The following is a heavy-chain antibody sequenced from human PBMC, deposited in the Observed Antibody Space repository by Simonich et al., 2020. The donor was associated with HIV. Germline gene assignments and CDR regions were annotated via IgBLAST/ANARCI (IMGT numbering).Heavy chain of an antibody. CDR1: GYTLTELS. D-gene: IGHD3-22*01. CDR3: AAVKYYYDSSGFSYDGVDV. Sequence: QVQLVQSGAEVKKPGASVKVSCKVSGYTLTELSMHWGRQAPGKGVEWMGVGNPKDGETTHAQKFQGRVTMTEDSSTDTAHMELSSLTSEDTAVYFCAAVKYYYDSSGFSYDGVDVWGQGTMVTVSS. CDR2: GNPKDGET. J-gene: IGHJ3*01. V-gene: IGHV1-24*01.